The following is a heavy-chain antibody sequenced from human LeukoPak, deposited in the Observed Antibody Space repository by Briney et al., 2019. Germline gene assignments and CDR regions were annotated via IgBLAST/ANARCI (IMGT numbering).Heavy chain of an antibody. CDR2: ISNNGGYT. Sequence: PGGSLRLSCAASGFTFSSFAMSWVRQAPGKGLEWVSAISNNGGYTYYADSVQGRFTISRDNSKSTLCLQMNSLRAEDTAVYYCAKDSELELPDYWGQGTLVTVSS. CDR1: GFTFSSFA. J-gene: IGHJ4*02. V-gene: IGHV3-23*01. D-gene: IGHD1-7*01. CDR3: AKDSELELPDY.